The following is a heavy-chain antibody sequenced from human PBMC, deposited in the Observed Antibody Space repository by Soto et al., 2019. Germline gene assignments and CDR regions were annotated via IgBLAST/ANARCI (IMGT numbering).Heavy chain of an antibody. D-gene: IGHD6-19*01. Sequence: EVQLVESGGGLVQPGRSLRLSCAASGFTFENYAMHWVRQAPGKGLEWVSGISWNSGSIGYADSVKGRFTISRDNAKNSLYLQMNSLRPEDTAFYYGAVSGFPTQPRYSSASYIDWWGQGTLVTVSS. CDR1: GFTFENYA. J-gene: IGHJ4*02. CDR2: ISWNSGSI. CDR3: AVSGFPTQPRYSSASYIDW. V-gene: IGHV3-9*01.